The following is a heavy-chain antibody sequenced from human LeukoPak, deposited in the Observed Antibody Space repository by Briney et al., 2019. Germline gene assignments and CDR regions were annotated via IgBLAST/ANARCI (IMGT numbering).Heavy chain of an antibody. CDR1: GYTFTSYY. D-gene: IGHD2-15*01. CDR2: INPSGCST. V-gene: IGHV1-46*01. J-gene: IGHJ4*02. Sequence: ASVKVSCKASGYTFTSYYMHWVRQAPGQGLEWMGIINPSGCSTSYAQKFQGRVTMTRDTSTSTVYMELSSLRSEDTAVYYCARDKSYCSGGSCYSRRYFDYWGQGTLVTVSS. CDR3: ARDKSYCSGGSCYSRRYFDY.